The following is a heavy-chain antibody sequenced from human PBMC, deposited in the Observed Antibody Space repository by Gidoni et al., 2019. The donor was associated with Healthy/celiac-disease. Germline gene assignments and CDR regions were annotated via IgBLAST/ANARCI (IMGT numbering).Heavy chain of an antibody. CDR3: ARDDCSGGSCYSPFDY. V-gene: IGHV3-21*01. J-gene: IGHJ4*02. CDR2: ISSSSSYI. D-gene: IGHD2-15*01. CDR1: GFTFSSYS. Sequence: EVQLVESGGGLVKPGGSLRLSCAASGFTFSSYSMNWVRQAPGKGLEWVSSISSSSSYIYYADSVKGRFTISRDNAKNSLYLQMNSLRAEDTAVYYCARDDCSGGSCYSPFDYWGQGTLVTVSS.